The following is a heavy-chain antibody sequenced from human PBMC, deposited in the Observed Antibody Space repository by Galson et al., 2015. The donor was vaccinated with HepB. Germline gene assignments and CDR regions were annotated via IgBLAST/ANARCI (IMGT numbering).Heavy chain of an antibody. D-gene: IGHD6-19*01. Sequence: SLRLSCAASGFTFSNYAMHWVRQAPGKGLEWVSVISYDGSYKSYADSVKGRFTVSRDNSKNTLYLQMSSLRVEDTAVYYCARLQCLRKTCAPSVREWLAPVDSWGQGNPVIVSS. J-gene: IGHJ4*02. CDR3: ARLQCLRKTCAPSVREWLAPVDS. CDR1: GFTFSNYA. V-gene: IGHV3-30*15. CDR2: ISYDGSYK.